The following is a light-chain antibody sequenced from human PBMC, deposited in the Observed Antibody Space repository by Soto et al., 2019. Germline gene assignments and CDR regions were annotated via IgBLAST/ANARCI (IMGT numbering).Light chain of an antibody. CDR1: QSVSSN. V-gene: IGKV3-15*01. CDR3: QQYNNLPLT. CDR2: GAS. Sequence: EVVMTQSPATLSVSPGERATLSCRASQSVSSNFAWYQQNPGQAPRLLIYGASTRATGIPARFSGSGSGTEFTLTISSLQSEDFAVYLFQQYNNLPLTFGGGTKVDIK. J-gene: IGKJ4*01.